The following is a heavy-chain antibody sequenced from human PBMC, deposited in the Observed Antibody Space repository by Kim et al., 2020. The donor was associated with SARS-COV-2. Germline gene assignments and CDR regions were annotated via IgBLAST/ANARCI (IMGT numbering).Heavy chain of an antibody. CDR3: ARDYSGRMDSWFDP. CDR2: INAGNGNT. J-gene: IGHJ5*02. D-gene: IGHD1-26*01. Sequence: ASVKVSCKASGYTFTSYAMHWVRQAPGQRLEWMGWINAGNGNTKYSQKFQGRVTITRDTSASTAYMELSSLRSEDTAVYYCARDYSGRMDSWFDPWGQGTLVTVSS. CDR1: GYTFTSYA. V-gene: IGHV1-3*01.